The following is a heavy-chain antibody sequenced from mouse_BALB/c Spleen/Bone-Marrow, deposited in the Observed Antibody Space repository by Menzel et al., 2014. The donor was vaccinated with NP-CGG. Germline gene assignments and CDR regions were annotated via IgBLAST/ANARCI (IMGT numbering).Heavy chain of an antibody. D-gene: IGHD1-1*01. V-gene: IGHV1S81*02. CDR2: INPSNVDT. Sequence: QVHVKQSGAELVKPGASVKLSCKASGYTFTSYYMFWVKQRPGQGLEWIGGINPSNVDTNFNEKFKSKATLTVDKSSNTAYMQLSSLTSEDSAVYYCSRGYYGSTYYYAMDYWGQGTSVTVSS. CDR1: GYTFTSYY. CDR3: SRGYYGSTYYYAMDY. J-gene: IGHJ4*01.